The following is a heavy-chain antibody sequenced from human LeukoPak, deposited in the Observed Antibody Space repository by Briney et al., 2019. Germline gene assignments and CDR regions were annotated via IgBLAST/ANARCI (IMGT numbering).Heavy chain of an antibody. Sequence: VASVKVSCKASGGTFSSYAISWVRQAPGQRPEWMGKVTPILGVANYAPKFQGRVTLIADKSTNTAYMELSSLRSEDTAIYYCARETYFYDSSGFSYIDWFDPWGQGTLVTVSS. CDR2: VTPILGVA. CDR3: ARETYFYDSSGFSYIDWFDP. D-gene: IGHD3-22*01. CDR1: GGTFSSYA. V-gene: IGHV1-69*04. J-gene: IGHJ5*02.